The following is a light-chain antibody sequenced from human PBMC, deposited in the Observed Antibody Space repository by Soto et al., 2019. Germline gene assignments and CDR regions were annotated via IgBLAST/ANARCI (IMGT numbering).Light chain of an antibody. CDR1: PSNIGAGYD. Sequence: QSVLTQPPSVSGAPGQRVTISCTGSPSNIGAGYDVHWYQQFPGTAPKLLIYGNTNRPSGVHPRFSASKSGTSASLAITGLQTEDEADYYCQSYDSGLSGLHVIFGGGTKLTVL. J-gene: IGLJ2*01. CDR2: GNT. V-gene: IGLV1-40*01. CDR3: QSYDSGLSGLHVI.